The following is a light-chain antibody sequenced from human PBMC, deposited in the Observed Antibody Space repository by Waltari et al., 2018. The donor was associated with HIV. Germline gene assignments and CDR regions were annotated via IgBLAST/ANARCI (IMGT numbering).Light chain of an antibody. Sequence: DLQMTQSPSSLSASVGDRVTITCRASQRISSYLNWYQQKPEKAPKLLIYGASSLQGGVPSRFSGSGSKTDFNLILSSLQPENFATYYCQQSYSTLEDTFGPWTKVDIK. J-gene: IGKJ3*01. CDR3: QQSYSTLEDT. V-gene: IGKV1-39*01. CDR1: QRISSY. CDR2: GAS.